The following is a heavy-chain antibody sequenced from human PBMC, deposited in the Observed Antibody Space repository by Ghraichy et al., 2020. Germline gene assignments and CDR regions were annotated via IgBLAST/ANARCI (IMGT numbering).Heavy chain of an antibody. V-gene: IGHV3-48*02. Sequence: GGSLRLSCAASGFTFSSHRMNWVRQAPGKGLEWVSYISSSSSATYYADSVKGRFTISRDNAENSLYLQMNSLRDEDTAVYYCARGGHGDSSGWGWFDSWGQGTLVTVSS. D-gene: IGHD6-19*01. CDR3: ARGGHGDSSGWGWFDS. CDR2: ISSSSSAT. CDR1: GFTFSSHR. J-gene: IGHJ5*01.